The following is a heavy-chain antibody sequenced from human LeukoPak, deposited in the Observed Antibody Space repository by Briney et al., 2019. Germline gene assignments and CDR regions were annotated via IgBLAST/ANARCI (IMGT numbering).Heavy chain of an antibody. CDR2: IIPIFGTA. CDR3: ARDEWRGATIGGHAFDI. Sequence: GASVKASCKASGGTFSSYAISWVRQAPGQGLEWMGGIIPIFGTANYAQKFQGRVTITADESTSTAYMELSSLRSEDTAVYYCARDEWRGATIGGHAFDIWGQGTMVTVSS. CDR1: GGTFSSYA. D-gene: IGHD1-26*01. J-gene: IGHJ3*02. V-gene: IGHV1-69*13.